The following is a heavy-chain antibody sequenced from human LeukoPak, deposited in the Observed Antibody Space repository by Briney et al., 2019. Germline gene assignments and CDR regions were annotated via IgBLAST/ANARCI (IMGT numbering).Heavy chain of an antibody. Sequence: GASVKVSCKASGYTFTSYAMNWVRQAPGQGLEWMGWINTNTGNPTYAQGFTGRFVFSLDTSVSTAYLQISSLKAEDTAVYYCARVPPYDFWSGYSNHYYYFDYWGQGTLVTVSS. J-gene: IGHJ4*02. CDR1: GYTFTSYA. CDR2: INTNTGNP. V-gene: IGHV7-4-1*02. D-gene: IGHD3-3*01. CDR3: ARVPPYDFWSGYSNHYYYFDY.